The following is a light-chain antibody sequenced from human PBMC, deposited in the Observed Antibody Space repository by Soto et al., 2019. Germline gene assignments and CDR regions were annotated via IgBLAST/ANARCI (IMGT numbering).Light chain of an antibody. CDR2: DVS. CDR3: SSYTSSSTRV. J-gene: IGLJ1*01. V-gene: IGLV2-14*03. Sequence: QSALTQPASVSGSPGQSITISCTGTSSDVGGYNYVSWYQHHPGKAPKLLIYDVSNGPSGVSNRFLGSKSGNTASLTISGLQPEDEADYYCSSYTSSSTRVFGTGTKLTVL. CDR1: SSDVGGYNY.